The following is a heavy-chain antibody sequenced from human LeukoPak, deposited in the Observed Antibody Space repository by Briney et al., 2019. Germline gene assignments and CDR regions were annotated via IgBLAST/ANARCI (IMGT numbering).Heavy chain of an antibody. D-gene: IGHD3-10*01. J-gene: IGHJ4*02. CDR2: IYTDGRT. CDR1: GPTIRSNY. CDR3: ARGLYGLGWDY. Sequence: GGSLRLSCATSGPTIRSNYMTWVRQAPGKGLEWVSFIYTDGRTYYADSVKGRFTISRDNSKNTLYLHMNGLRAEDTALYYCARGLYGLGWDYWGPGTLVTVSS. V-gene: IGHV3-53*01.